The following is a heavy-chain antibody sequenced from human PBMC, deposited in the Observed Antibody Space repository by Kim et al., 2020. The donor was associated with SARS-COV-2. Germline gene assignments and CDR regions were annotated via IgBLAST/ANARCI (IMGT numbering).Heavy chain of an antibody. V-gene: IGHV3-23*01. CDR3: AKAPGVTVTTPIDY. J-gene: IGHJ4*02. Sequence: ADSVQRQFTIAEDNSKNSLYLQMNSLRAEDTALYYCAKAPGVTVTTPIDYWGQGTLVTVSS. D-gene: IGHD4-4*01.